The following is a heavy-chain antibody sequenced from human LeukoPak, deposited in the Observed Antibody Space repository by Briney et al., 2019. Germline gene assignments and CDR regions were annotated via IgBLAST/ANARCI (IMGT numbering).Heavy chain of an antibody. CDR2: IWYDGSDK. J-gene: IGHJ2*01. D-gene: IGHD5-24*01. CDR1: VFTFSSYA. V-gene: IGHV3-33*08. CDR3: ARDLAVGRWPLWHFDL. Sequence: GGSLRLSCAASVFTFSSYAMSWVRQAPGKGLEWVAVIWYDGSDKYYADSVKGRFTTSRDKPKNTLYLQMNSLRAEDTAVYFCARDLAVGRWPLWHFDLWGRGTLVTVSS.